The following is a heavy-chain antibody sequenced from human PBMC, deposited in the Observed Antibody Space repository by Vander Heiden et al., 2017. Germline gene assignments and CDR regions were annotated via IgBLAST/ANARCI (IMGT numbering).Heavy chain of an antibody. CDR2: ISSSGSTK. J-gene: IGHJ4*02. Sequence: EEQLVESAGGLVQPGGSLRLSCAASGFTFSTYHMAWVRQAPGKGLDGVSYISSSGSTKHYADSVKGRLTISRDNAKNSLYLQVSSLRDEDTAVYYCARVKVGASVGYYFDFWGQGTLVTVSS. D-gene: IGHD1-26*01. V-gene: IGHV3-48*02. CDR3: ARVKVGASVGYYFDF. CDR1: GFTFSTYH.